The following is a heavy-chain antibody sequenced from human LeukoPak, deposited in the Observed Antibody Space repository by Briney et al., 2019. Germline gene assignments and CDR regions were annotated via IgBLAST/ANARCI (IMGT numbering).Heavy chain of an antibody. J-gene: IGHJ6*02. Sequence: ASVKVSCKASGFTFTSSAVQWVRQARGQRLEWIGWIVVGSGNTNYAQKFQERVTITRDMSTSTAYMELSSLRSEDTAVYYCARDNWNYGFYYYYGMDVWGQGTTVTVSS. CDR1: GFTFTSSA. CDR2: IVVGSGNT. D-gene: IGHD1-7*01. CDR3: ARDNWNYGFYYYYGMDV. V-gene: IGHV1-58*01.